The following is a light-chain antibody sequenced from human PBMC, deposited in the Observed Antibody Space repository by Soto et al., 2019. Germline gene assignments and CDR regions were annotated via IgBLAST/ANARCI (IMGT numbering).Light chain of an antibody. J-gene: IGKJ1*01. V-gene: IGKV1-5*01. CDR1: QSISSW. CDR2: DAS. Sequence: DIQMTQSPSTLSASVGDRVTITCRASQSISSWLAWYQQKPGKAPKLLIYDASSLESGVPSGFSGSGSGTEFTLTISSLQPDDFATYYCQQYNSYWTFGQGTKVESK. CDR3: QQYNSYWT.